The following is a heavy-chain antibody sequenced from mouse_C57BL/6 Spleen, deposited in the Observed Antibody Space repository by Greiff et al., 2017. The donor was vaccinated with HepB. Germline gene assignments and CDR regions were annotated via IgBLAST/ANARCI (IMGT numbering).Heavy chain of an antibody. Sequence: EVQLQESGAELVRPGASVKLSCTASGFNIKDDYMHWVKQRPEQGLEWIGWIDPENGDTEYASKFQGKATITADTSSNTAYLQLSSLTSEDTAVYYCTTYLLWGDYWGQGTTLTVSS. CDR2: IDPENGDT. CDR1: GFNIKDDY. D-gene: IGHD2-10*01. V-gene: IGHV14-4*01. J-gene: IGHJ2*01. CDR3: TTYLLWGDY.